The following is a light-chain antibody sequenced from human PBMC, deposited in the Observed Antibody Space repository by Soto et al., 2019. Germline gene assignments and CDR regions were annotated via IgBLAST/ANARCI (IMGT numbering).Light chain of an antibody. CDR3: EQYQNLPYT. CDR1: QDINTY. V-gene: IGKV1-33*01. Sequence: DIQMTQSPSSLSASVGDRVTISCQASQDINTYWNWYQQKPGKAPNLLIYDSFNLETGVPSRFSGSGSGTYFTLSINSLPPEDIGPFYCEQYQNLPYTFGQGNKLEIK. J-gene: IGKJ2*01. CDR2: DSF.